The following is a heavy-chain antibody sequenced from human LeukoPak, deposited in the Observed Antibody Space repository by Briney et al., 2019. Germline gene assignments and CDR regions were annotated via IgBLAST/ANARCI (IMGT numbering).Heavy chain of an antibody. CDR3: ARDRCSGGNCAFDS. CDR1: GYTFTSYG. V-gene: IGHV1-18*01. J-gene: IGHJ4*02. CDR2: ISAYNGNT. D-gene: IGHD2-15*01. Sequence: ASVKVSCKASGYTFTSYGISWVRQAPGQGLEWMGWISAYNGNTKSAQKFQGRVTMTTDTSTSTVYMELASLSSDDTASYYCARDRCSGGNCAFDSGGQGTLVTVSS.